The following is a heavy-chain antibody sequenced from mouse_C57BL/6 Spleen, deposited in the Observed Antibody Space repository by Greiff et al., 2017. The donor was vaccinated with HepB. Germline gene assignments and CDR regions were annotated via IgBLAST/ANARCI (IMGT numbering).Heavy chain of an antibody. J-gene: IGHJ3*01. CDR2: IDPEKGDT. Sequence: VQLQQSGAELVRPGASAKLSCTASGFNIKDVYMHWVKLRPEQGLAWIGCIDPEKGDTEVASNFQGKATITADTSSNTAYLQLISLTSEDTAVSECTRRSFAYWGQGTLVTVSA. CDR3: TRRSFAY. CDR1: GFNIKDVY. V-gene: IGHV14-4*01.